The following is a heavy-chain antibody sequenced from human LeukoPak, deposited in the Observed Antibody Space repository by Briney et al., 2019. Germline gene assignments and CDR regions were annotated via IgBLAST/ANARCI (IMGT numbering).Heavy chain of an antibody. J-gene: IGHJ4*02. Sequence: GGSLRLSCAASGFIFDDYGMSWVRQAPGKGLEWVSVMSADSATTFYADSVKGRFTISRDNAKNTVFLQMSSLRAEDTALYYCARKSASGNYPLDYWGQGTLVTVSS. D-gene: IGHD3-10*01. CDR1: GFIFDDYG. CDR3: ARKSASGNYPLDY. CDR2: MSADSATT. V-gene: IGHV3-20*04.